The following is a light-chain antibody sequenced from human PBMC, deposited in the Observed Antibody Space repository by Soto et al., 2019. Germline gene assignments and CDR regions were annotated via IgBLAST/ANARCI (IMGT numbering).Light chain of an antibody. CDR1: QSISSW. J-gene: IGKJ1*01. Sequence: DIQMTQSPSTLSASVGDRVTITCRASQSISSWLAWYQQKPGKAPKLLIYKASSLESGVPSRFSGSGSGTEFTLTISSLQPDDFATYDCQQYNSRWTFGQGTKVEIK. CDR2: KAS. CDR3: QQYNSRWT. V-gene: IGKV1-5*03.